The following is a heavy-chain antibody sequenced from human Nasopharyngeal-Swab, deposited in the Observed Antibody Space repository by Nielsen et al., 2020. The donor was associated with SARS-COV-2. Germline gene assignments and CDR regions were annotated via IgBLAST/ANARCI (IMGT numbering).Heavy chain of an antibody. V-gene: IGHV4-34*01. CDR3: ARGLTMVRGVNPTSGYGMDV. Sequence: GSLRLSCAVYGGSFSGYYWSWIRQPPGKGLEWIGEINHSGSTNYNPSLKSRVTISVDTSKNQFSLKLSSVTAADTAVYYCARGLTMVRGVNPTSGYGMDVWGQGTTVTVPS. CDR1: GGSFSGYY. CDR2: INHSGST. D-gene: IGHD3-10*01. J-gene: IGHJ6*02.